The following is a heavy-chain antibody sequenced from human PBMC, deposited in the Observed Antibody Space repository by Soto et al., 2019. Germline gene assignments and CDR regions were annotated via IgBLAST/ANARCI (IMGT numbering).Heavy chain of an antibody. J-gene: IGHJ3*02. Sequence: QVQLQESGPGLVKPSETLSLTCTVSGVSVSSGTYYWSWIRQSPEKGLEWIGYIYSSGNTNYNPSLKSRVTISRDTSKNQFSLRLTSVTAADATVYYCARSTYSATYGALAFDIWGQGTMVTVSS. D-gene: IGHD1-26*01. CDR3: ARSTYSATYGALAFDI. CDR1: GVSVSSGTYY. CDR2: IYSSGNT. V-gene: IGHV4-61*01.